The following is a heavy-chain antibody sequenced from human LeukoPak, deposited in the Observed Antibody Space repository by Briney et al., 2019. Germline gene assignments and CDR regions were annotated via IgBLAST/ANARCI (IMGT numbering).Heavy chain of an antibody. CDR2: IRYDGSNK. J-gene: IGHJ5*02. Sequence: GGSLRLSCAASGFTFSSYGMHWVRQAPGKGLEWVAFIRYDGSNKYYADSVKGRFTISRDNSKNTLYLQMNSLRAEDTAVYYCAKDTGYSSGWYNWFDPWGQGTLVTVSS. D-gene: IGHD6-19*01. V-gene: IGHV3-30*02. CDR3: AKDTGYSSGWYNWFDP. CDR1: GFTFSSYG.